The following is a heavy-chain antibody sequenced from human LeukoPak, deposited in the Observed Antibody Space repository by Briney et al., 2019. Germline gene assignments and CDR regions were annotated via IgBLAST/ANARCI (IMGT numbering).Heavy chain of an antibody. D-gene: IGHD2-2*01. CDR3: ARRLTQYDCFDP. V-gene: IGHV6-1*01. CDR1: GDSVSSNSVT. Sequence: SQTLSLTCAISGDSVSSNSVTWNWIRQSPSRGLEWLGRTYYRYTWYNDYAVSVRGRITVNPDTSKNQFSLHLNSVTPEDTAVYYCARRLTQYDCFDPWGQGILVTVSS. J-gene: IGHJ5*02. CDR2: TYYRYTWYN.